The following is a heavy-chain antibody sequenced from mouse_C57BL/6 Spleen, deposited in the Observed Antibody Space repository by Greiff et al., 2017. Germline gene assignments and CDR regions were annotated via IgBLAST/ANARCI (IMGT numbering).Heavy chain of an antibody. Sequence: LVESGASVKISCKASGYAFSSSWMNWVKQRPGKGLEWIGRIYPGDGDTNYNGKFKGKATLTADKSSSTAYMQLSSLTSEDSAVYFCARSGIYYGNEYYFDYWGQGTTLTVSS. CDR2: IYPGDGDT. J-gene: IGHJ2*01. CDR1: GYAFSSSW. D-gene: IGHD2-1*01. V-gene: IGHV1-82*01. CDR3: ARSGIYYGNEYYFDY.